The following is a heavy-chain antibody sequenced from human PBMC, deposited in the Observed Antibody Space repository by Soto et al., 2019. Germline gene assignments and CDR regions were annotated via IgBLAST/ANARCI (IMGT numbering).Heavy chain of an antibody. D-gene: IGHD6-19*01. V-gene: IGHV4-34*01. Sequence: SETLSLTCAVYGGSFSAYYWSWIRQPPGKGLEWIGEMNHSGSTNYNPSLKSRVTISVDTSKNQFSLKLSSVTAADTAVYYCARGWGSGWYRDYWGQGTLVTVSS. CDR3: ARGWGSGWYRDY. J-gene: IGHJ4*02. CDR1: GGSFSAYY. CDR2: MNHSGST.